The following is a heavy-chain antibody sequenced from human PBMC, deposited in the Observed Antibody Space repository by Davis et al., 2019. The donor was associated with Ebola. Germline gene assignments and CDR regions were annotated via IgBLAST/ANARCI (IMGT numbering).Heavy chain of an antibody. V-gene: IGHV4-59*12. Sequence: SETLSLTCTVSGGSISSYYWSWIRQPPGRGLEWIGYIYYSGSTNYNPSLKSRVTISVDTSKNQFSLQLNSVTPEDTAVYYCARGRSWPLDSWGQGTLVTVSS. J-gene: IGHJ4*02. D-gene: IGHD6-13*01. CDR1: GGSISSYY. CDR2: IYYSGST. CDR3: ARGRSWPLDS.